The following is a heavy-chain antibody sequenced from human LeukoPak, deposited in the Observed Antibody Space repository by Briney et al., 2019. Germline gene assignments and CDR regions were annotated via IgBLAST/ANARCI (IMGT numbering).Heavy chain of an antibody. D-gene: IGHD5-24*01. CDR1: GGSISSYY. V-gene: IGHV4-59*01. J-gene: IGHJ4*02. Sequence: SETLSLTCTVSGGSISSYYWSWIRQPPGKGLEWIGYIYYSGSTYYNPSLRSRVTISVDTSKNQFSLKLSSVTAADTAVYYCASTRRDGYPFDYWGQGTLVTVSS. CDR2: IYYSGST. CDR3: ASTRRDGYPFDY.